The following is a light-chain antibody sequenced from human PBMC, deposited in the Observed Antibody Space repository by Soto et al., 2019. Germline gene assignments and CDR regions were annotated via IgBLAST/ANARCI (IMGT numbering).Light chain of an antibody. J-gene: IGLJ2*01. V-gene: IGLV2-23*01. CDR1: SSDVGSYKF. CDR3: CSYAGSSTLV. CDR2: EGS. Sequence: QSALTQPASVSGSPGQSITISCTGTSSDVGSYKFVSWYQQHPGKAPKLMIYEGSKRPSGVSNRFSGSKSGNTASLTISGLPAEDEADYYCCSYAGSSTLVFGGGTKLTVL.